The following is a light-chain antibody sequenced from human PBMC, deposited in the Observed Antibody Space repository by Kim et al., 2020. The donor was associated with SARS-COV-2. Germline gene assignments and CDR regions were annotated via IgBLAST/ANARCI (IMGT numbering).Light chain of an antibody. CDR1: SGSVSTSYY. V-gene: IGLV8-61*01. CDR3: VLYMGSGIWV. Sequence: GGKVTLTCGWSSGSVSTSYYPSWYQQTPGQAPRTLIYSTNTRSSGVPDRFSGSILGNKAALTITGAQADDESDYYCVLYMGSGIWVFGGGTKLTVL. CDR2: STN. J-gene: IGLJ3*02.